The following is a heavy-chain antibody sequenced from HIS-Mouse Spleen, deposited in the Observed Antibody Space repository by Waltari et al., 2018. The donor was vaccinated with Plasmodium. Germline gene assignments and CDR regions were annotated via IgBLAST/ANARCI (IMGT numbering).Heavy chain of an antibody. D-gene: IGHD6-6*01. V-gene: IGHV4-59*01. CDR1: GGSISSYS. J-gene: IGHJ4*02. CDR3: ARGGYSSSSYYFDY. Sequence: QVQLQESGPGLVKPSETLSLTCTVSGGSISSYSWSWIRQPPGKGLEWIAYIYYSGSTNYNPSLKSRVTISVDTSKNQFSLKLSSVTDADTAVFYCARGGYSSSSYYFDYWGQGTLVTVSS. CDR2: IYYSGST.